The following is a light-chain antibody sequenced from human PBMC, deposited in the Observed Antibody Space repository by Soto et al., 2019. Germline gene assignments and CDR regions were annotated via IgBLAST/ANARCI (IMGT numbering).Light chain of an antibody. CDR3: QQYDSYWT. CDR2: DVS. Sequence: DIQMTQSPSTLSASIGDRVTITCRASQNIRNWLAWYQQKPGKAPKLLIYDVSSLESGVPPRFSGSGSGTDFTLTISGLQPGDFATYYCQQYDSYWTFGQGTKVDI. CDR1: QNIRNW. V-gene: IGKV1-5*01. J-gene: IGKJ1*01.